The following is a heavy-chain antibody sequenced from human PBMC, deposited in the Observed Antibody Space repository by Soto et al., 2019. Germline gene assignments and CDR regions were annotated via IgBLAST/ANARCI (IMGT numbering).Heavy chain of an antibody. J-gene: IGHJ4*02. CDR1: GGTFSSYS. V-gene: IGHV1-69*01. CDR2: IIPIFGTA. CDR3: ARDGGRHSGGIDY. D-gene: IGHD1-26*01. Sequence: QVQLVQSGAEVKKPGSSVKVSCKASGGTFSSYSINWVRQASGQGLEWIGEIIPIFGTANYAQKFQGRVTITADESTSTAYMELSTLRTEDTAVYYCARDGGRHSGGIDYWGQGTLVTVSS.